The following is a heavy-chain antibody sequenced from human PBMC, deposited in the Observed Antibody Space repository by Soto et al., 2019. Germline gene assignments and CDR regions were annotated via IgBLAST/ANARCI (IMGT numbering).Heavy chain of an antibody. Sequence: GESLKISCQDSGYGFTTKWISWVRQMPGKGLEWVGRVDPSDSYTDYSPSFRGHVIISVDRSVSTAYLERSSLKASDSAIYYCVRHSSHTVAARAPFDPWGQGTLVTVSS. CDR3: VRHSSHTVAARAPFDP. CDR2: VDPSDSYT. CDR1: GYGFTTKW. V-gene: IGHV5-10-1*01. J-gene: IGHJ5*02. D-gene: IGHD6-6*01.